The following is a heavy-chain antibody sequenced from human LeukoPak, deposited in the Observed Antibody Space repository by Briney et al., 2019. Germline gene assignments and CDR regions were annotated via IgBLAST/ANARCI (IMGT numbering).Heavy chain of an antibody. J-gene: IGHJ5*02. V-gene: IGHV4-39*01. D-gene: IGHD2/OR15-2a*01. CDR1: GGSIGSISYY. CDR3: ARHFPSMDYTGLSQGWFAP. CDR2: IYYSGTT. Sequence: SETLSLTCIVSGGSIGSISYYWGWIRQAPGKGLEWIGTIYYSGTTYYNPSLKSRVAISIDTSENHFSLTVRSVTAADTAVYYRARHFPSMDYTGLSQGWFAPWGQGTLVTVSS.